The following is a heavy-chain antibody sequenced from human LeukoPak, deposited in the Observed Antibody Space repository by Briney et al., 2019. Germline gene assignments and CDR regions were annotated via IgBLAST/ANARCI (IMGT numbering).Heavy chain of an antibody. D-gene: IGHD2-21*01. J-gene: IGHJ6*03. V-gene: IGHV4-4*09. Sequence: SETLSLSCTVSGASISSYYWNWIRQSPGKGLEWIGYIHVSGGTNYDPSLKSRVSISIDTSKKQFSLKLSSVTAADTAVYYCARRVRYYYMDVWGKGTTVTVSS. CDR2: IHVSGGT. CDR1: GASISSYY. CDR3: ARRVRYYYMDV.